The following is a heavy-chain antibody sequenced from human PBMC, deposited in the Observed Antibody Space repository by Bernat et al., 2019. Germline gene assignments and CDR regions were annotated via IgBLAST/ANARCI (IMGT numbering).Heavy chain of an antibody. J-gene: IGHJ4*02. V-gene: IGHV3-30*18. CDR3: AKEYGDYGWFDY. Sequence: QVQLVESGGGVVQPGRSLRLSCAASGFTFSSYGMHWVRQAPGKGLEWVAVISYDGSNKDYVDSVKGRFTISRDNSKNTLYLQMNSLRAEDTAVYYCAKEYGDYGWFDYWGQGTLVTVSS. CDR1: GFTFSSYG. D-gene: IGHD4-17*01. CDR2: ISYDGSNK.